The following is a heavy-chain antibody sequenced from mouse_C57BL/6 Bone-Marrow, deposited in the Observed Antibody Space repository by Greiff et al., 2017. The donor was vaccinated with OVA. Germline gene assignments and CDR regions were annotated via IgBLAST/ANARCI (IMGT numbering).Heavy chain of an antibody. CDR3: ARWLLRDYAMDY. V-gene: IGHV5-16*01. J-gene: IGHJ4*01. CDR2: INYDGSST. Sequence: EVQVVESEGGLVQPGRSMKLSCTASGFTFSDYYMAWVRQVPEKGLEWVANINYDGSSTYYLDSLKSRFIISRDNAKNILYLQMSSLKSEDTATYYCARWLLRDYAMDYWGQGTSVTVSS. CDR1: GFTFSDYY. D-gene: IGHD2-3*01.